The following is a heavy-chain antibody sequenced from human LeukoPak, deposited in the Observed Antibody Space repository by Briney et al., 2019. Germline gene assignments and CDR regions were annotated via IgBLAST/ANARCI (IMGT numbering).Heavy chain of an antibody. J-gene: IGHJ6*03. CDR3: ARALSRGYSYGYYNYYYMDV. CDR2: TYYSGST. V-gene: IGHV4-59*01. D-gene: IGHD5-18*01. Sequence: SETLSLTCTVSGGSISSYYWSWIRQPPGKGLEWIGYTYYSGSTNYNPSLRSRVTISVDTSKNQFSLKLSSVTAADTAVYYCARALSRGYSYGYYNYYYMDVWGKGATVTVSS. CDR1: GGSISSYY.